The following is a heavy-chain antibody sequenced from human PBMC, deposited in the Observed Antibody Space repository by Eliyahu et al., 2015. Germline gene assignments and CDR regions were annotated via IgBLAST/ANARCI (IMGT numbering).Heavy chain of an antibody. D-gene: IGHD2-15*01. V-gene: IGHV2-5*02. CDR1: GFSLRTSGEG. J-gene: IGHJ4*02. CDR2: IYWDDDK. Sequence: QITLKESGPTLVKPTQTLTLTCNVSGFSLRTSGEGVAWILQPPGKALEWLAVIYWDDDKRYSPSLESRITITKXTSKNQVVXTMTNMXPVDTATYFCAHRRXGYCTVGSCXAFDYWGQGTLVTVSS. CDR3: AHRRXGYCTVGSCXAFDY.